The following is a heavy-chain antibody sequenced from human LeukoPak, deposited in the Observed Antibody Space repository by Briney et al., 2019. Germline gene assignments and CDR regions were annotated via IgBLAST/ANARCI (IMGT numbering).Heavy chain of an antibody. J-gene: IGHJ4*02. V-gene: IGHV6-1*01. D-gene: IGHD3-10*01. CDR1: GDSVSSNSAA. CDR3: AREGSSSFDY. CDR2: TYYRSKWYY. Sequence: QTLSLTCALSGDSVSSNSAAWNWIRQSPSGGLEWLGRTYYRSKWYYDYAVSVTSRITINPDTSKNQFSLHLNSVTPEDTAVYYCAREGSSSFDYWGQGTLVTVSS.